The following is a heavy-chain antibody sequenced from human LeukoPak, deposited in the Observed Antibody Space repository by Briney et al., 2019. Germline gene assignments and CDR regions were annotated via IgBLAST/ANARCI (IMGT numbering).Heavy chain of an antibody. CDR1: GYSISSGYY. J-gene: IGHJ3*02. CDR3: AREYSSYRFSDAFDI. D-gene: IGHD5-12*01. Sequence: PSETLSLTCTVSGYSISSGYYWGWIRQPPGKGLEWIGYIYYSGSTNYNPSLKSRVTISVDTSKNQFSLKLSSVTAADTAVYYCAREYSSYRFSDAFDIWGQGTMVTVSS. CDR2: IYYSGST. V-gene: IGHV4-38-2*02.